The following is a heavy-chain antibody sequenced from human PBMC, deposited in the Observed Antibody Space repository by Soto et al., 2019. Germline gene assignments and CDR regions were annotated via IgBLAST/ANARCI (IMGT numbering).Heavy chain of an antibody. CDR2: IYRSEST. J-gene: IGHJ4*02. CDR1: SGSISSGNW. Sequence: PSETLSLTCAVSSGSISSGNWWSWVRQPPGQGLEWIGEIYRSESTNYNPSLKSRVSISVDKSKSQFSLTLNSLRAEDTAVYYCAKALANVVTILGVVIIPGLDFWGQGTRVTVSS. V-gene: IGHV4-4*02. CDR3: AKALANVVTILGVVIIPGLDF. D-gene: IGHD3-3*01.